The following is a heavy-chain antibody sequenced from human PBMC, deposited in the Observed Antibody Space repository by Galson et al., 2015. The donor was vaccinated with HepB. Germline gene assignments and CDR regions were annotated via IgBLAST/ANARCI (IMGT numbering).Heavy chain of an antibody. V-gene: IGHV1-69*13. D-gene: IGHD3-3*01. CDR1: GGTFSSYA. J-gene: IGHJ5*02. CDR3: ARDRGIFGVVIRAGVWFDP. CDR2: IIPRFGTS. Sequence: SVKVSCKASGGTFSSYAISWVRQAPGHGLEWMGGIIPRFGTSNYAQKFQGRATITADESTSTAYMELNSLRSEDTAVYYCARDRGIFGVVIRAGVWFDPWGQGTLVTVSS.